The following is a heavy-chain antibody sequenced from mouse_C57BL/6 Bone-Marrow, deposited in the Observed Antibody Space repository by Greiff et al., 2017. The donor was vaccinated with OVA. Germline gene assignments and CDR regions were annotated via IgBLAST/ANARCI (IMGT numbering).Heavy chain of an antibody. V-gene: IGHV1-81*01. CDR2: IYPRSGNT. CDR3: ARKRGTAQATPFAY. Sequence: VQLQQSGAELARPGASVKLSCKASGYTFTSYGISWVKQRTGQGLEWIGEIYPRSGNTYYNEKFKGKATLTADKSSSTAYMKLRSLTSEDSAVYFCARKRGTAQATPFAYWGQGTLVTVSA. CDR1: GYTFTSYG. J-gene: IGHJ3*01. D-gene: IGHD3-2*02.